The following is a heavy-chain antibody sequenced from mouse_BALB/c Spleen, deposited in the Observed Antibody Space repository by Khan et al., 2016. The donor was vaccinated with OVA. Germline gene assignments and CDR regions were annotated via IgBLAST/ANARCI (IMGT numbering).Heavy chain of an antibody. Sequence: QVQLKQSGPGLVAPSQSLSITCTVSGFSLTRYNIHWVRQPPGKGLDWLGMIWGGGGTDYNSTLKSRLSIRTDNSKSQIFLKMNSLQTDDTAMYDCAGAYYTYDGYYSMDYWGQGTSVTVSS. J-gene: IGHJ4*01. CDR1: GFSLTRYN. V-gene: IGHV2-6-4*01. D-gene: IGHD2-14*01. CDR2: IWGGGGT. CDR3: AGAYYTYDGYYSMDY.